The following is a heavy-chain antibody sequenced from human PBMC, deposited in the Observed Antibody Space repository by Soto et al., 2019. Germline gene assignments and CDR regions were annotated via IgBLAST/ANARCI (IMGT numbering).Heavy chain of an antibody. CDR2: ISGSGGST. D-gene: IGHD2-15*01. CDR3: AKAYCSGGSCYTSYYLDY. V-gene: IGHV3-23*01. J-gene: IGHJ4*02. Sequence: GGSLRLSCAASGFTFSSYAMSWVRQAPGKGLEWVSAISGSGGSTYYADSVKGRFTISRDNSKNTLYLQMNSLRAEDTAVYYCAKAYCSGGSCYTSYYLDYWGQGTLVTVSS. CDR1: GFTFSSYA.